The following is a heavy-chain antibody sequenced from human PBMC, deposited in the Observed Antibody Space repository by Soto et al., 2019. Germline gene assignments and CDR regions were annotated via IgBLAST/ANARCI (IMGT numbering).Heavy chain of an antibody. Sequence: QVQLVQSGAEMKKPGASVRVSCKSSGYPFTHYGITWIRQAPEQGLEWMGWISPFNGNTNYGQTLQGRVTLTTETSTSTVYMELRSLRSDDTAVYYCARDQSFDRTYYYGIDVWGQGTTVTVSS. J-gene: IGHJ6*02. D-gene: IGHD3-10*01. CDR3: ARDQSFDRTYYYGIDV. CDR1: GYPFTHYG. CDR2: ISPFNGNT. V-gene: IGHV1-18*01.